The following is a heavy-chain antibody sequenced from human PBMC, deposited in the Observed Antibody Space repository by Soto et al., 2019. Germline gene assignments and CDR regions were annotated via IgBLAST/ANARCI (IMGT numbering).Heavy chain of an antibody. D-gene: IGHD2-21*02. CDR2: ISYSGRT. V-gene: IGHV4-39*01. CDR1: GGSIRSSTYY. CDR3: ARQGGDSFGYYFDY. J-gene: IGHJ4*02. Sequence: SETLSLTCTVSGGSIRSSTYYWGWIRQPPGKGLEWIGSISYSGRTYFSPSLKSRGTISIDMSKTQFSLKLSSVSAADTAVYFCARQGGDSFGYYFDYWGQGALVTVSS.